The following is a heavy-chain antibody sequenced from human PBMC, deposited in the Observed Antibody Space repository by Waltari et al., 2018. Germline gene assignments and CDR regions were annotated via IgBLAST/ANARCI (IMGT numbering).Heavy chain of an antibody. CDR3: ARLAPRTYRSPVPGRHYYYGMDV. CDR2: IGTDETTM. Sequence: EEQLLESGGGLVHPGDSLRLSCAGSGFRFSNYWINWVRLAPGKGLVWVARIGTDETTMTYADSVKGRFTISRDNAKNTVYLQMKRLRAEDTAVYYCARLAPRTYRSPVPGRHYYYGMDVWGQGTTVTVSS. CDR1: GFRFSNYW. J-gene: IGHJ6*02. V-gene: IGHV3-74*03. D-gene: IGHD3-10*01.